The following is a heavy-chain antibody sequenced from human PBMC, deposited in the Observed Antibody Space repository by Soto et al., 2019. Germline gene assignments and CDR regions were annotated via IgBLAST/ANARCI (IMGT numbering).Heavy chain of an antibody. V-gene: IGHV1-3*01. D-gene: IGHD3-10*01. CDR2: ITAGNGNT. CDR3: ASFTMVRGVHYPDWFDP. J-gene: IGHJ5*02. Sequence: GPSXKVSCKASGYTCTSYAMHWVRQAPVQTLECMGWITAGNGNTKYSQKFQGRATITRDTSASTAYMELSSLRSEDTAVYYCASFTMVRGVHYPDWFDPWGQGTLVTVSS. CDR1: GYTCTSYA.